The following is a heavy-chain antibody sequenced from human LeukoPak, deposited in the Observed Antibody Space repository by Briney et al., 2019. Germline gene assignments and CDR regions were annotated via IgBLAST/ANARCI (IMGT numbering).Heavy chain of an antibody. J-gene: IGHJ4*02. CDR1: GFTFSNYG. D-gene: IGHD5-12*01. CDR3: AKAGEGGYDPDY. V-gene: IGHV3-33*06. Sequence: GGSLRLSCAASGFTFSNYGMHWVRQAPGKGLEWVAVIWFDGTNTYYADSVKGRFTISRDNSKNTMYLQMSGLRAEDTAVYYCAKAGEGGYDPDYWGQGTLVTVSS. CDR2: IWFDGTNT.